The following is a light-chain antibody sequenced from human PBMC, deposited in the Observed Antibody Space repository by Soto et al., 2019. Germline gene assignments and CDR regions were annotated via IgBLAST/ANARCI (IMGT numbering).Light chain of an antibody. CDR3: LQDHDYPWS. V-gene: IGKV1-6*01. Sequence: AIQLTQSPSSLSASVGDRVTITCRASQGIRNDLGWYQQKPGKAPKLLIHAASSLQSGVPARFSGSGSGTDFTLTISSLQPEDLASYFCLQDHDYPWSFGQGTKVEI. J-gene: IGKJ1*01. CDR1: QGIRND. CDR2: AAS.